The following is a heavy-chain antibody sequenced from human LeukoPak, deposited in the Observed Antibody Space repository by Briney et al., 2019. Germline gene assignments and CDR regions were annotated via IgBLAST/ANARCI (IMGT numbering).Heavy chain of an antibody. CDR1: GGTFNSYA. CDR3: ARTQGDDSIQLWSFDY. CDR2: IIPIFGTA. D-gene: IGHD5-18*01. Sequence: SVKVSCKASGGTFNSYAINWVRQAPGQGLEWMGRIIPIFGTANYAQKFQGRVTITTDTSTAYMELSSLRSEDTAVYHCARTQGDDSIQLWSFDYWGQGTSVTVSS. J-gene: IGHJ4*02. V-gene: IGHV1-69*05.